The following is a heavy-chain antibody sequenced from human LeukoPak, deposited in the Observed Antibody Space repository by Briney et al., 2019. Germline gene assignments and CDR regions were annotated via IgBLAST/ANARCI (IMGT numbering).Heavy chain of an antibody. CDR2: INWNGGST. V-gene: IGHV3-20*04. J-gene: IGHJ4*02. Sequence: GGSLRLSCAASGFTFDDYGMSWVRQAPGKGLEWVSGINWNGGSTGYADSVKGRFTISRDNAKNSLYLQMNSLRAEDTALNYCARDGYGDYWSDYWGQGTLVTVSS. CDR1: GFTFDDYG. D-gene: IGHD4-17*01. CDR3: ARDGYGDYWSDY.